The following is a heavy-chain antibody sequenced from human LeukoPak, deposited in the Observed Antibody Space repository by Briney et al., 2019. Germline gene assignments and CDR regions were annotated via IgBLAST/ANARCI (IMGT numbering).Heavy chain of an antibody. D-gene: IGHD3-3*01. CDR1: GFTFSSYW. CDR3: ARDGRNFWSGYYGYYYYGMDV. Sequence: GGSLRLSCAASGFTFSSYWMSWVRQAPGKGLEWVANIKQDGSEKYYVDSVKGRFTISRDNAKNSLYLQMNSLRAEDTAVYYCARDGRNFWSGYYGYYYYGMDVWGQGTTVTVSS. V-gene: IGHV3-7*01. J-gene: IGHJ6*02. CDR2: IKQDGSEK.